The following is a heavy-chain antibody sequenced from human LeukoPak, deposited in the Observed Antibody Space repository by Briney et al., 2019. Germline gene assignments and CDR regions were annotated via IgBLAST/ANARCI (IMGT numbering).Heavy chain of an antibody. D-gene: IGHD3-22*01. J-gene: IGHJ4*02. V-gene: IGHV3-21*01. CDR2: ISSSSSYI. CDR1: GFTVSSNY. Sequence: GGSLRLSCAASGFTVSSNYMNWDRQAPGKGLEWVSSISSSSSYIYYADSVKGRFTISRDNAKNSLYLQMNSLRAEDTAVYYCARDPVYDSSGYYSHYFDYWGQGTLVTVSS. CDR3: ARDPVYDSSGYYSHYFDY.